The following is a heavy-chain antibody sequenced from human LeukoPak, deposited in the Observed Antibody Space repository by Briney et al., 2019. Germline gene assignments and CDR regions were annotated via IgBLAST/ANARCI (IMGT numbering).Heavy chain of an antibody. J-gene: IGHJ4*02. V-gene: IGHV3-7*04. CDR2: INQDGSQQ. CDR1: GCTFSDYW. CDR3: AGGALDY. Sequence: GGSLRLSCAASGCTFSDYWLSWVRQAPGQGLEWVANINQDGSQQHFVDSVKGRFTVSRDNAKSTLYLQVSSLRAEDTAVYYCAGGALDYWGQGILVTVSS.